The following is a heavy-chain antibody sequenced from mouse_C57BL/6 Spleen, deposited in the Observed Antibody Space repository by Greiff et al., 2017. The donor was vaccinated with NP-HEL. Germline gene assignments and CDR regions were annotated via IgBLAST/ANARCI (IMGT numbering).Heavy chain of an antibody. Sequence: EVKLMESGPGLVKPSQSLSLTCSVTGYSITSGYYWNWIRQFPGNKLEWMGYISYDGSNNYNPSLKNRISITRDTSKNQFFLKLNSVTTEDTATYYCAREITTVVATTSWYFDVWGTGTTVTVSS. CDR3: AREITTVVATTSWYFDV. J-gene: IGHJ1*03. D-gene: IGHD1-1*01. CDR2: ISYDGSN. V-gene: IGHV3-6*01. CDR1: GYSITSGYY.